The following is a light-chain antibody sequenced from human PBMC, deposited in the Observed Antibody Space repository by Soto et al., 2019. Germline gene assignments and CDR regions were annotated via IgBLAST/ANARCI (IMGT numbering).Light chain of an antibody. Sequence: QLVLTQSPSASASLGASVNLTCTVSGGHSSNAIAWHQQQPEKGPRYLMKLYSDGSHNKGDGIPDRFSGSSSGAERYLTVSSLQSEDEADYYCQTWGTGMGLFGGGTKLNVL. CDR2: LYSDGSH. J-gene: IGLJ2*01. V-gene: IGLV4-69*01. CDR3: QTWGTGMGL. CDR1: GGHSSNA.